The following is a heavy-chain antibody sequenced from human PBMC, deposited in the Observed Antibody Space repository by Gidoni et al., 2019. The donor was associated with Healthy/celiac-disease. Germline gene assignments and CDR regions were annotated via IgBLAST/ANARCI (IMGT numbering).Heavy chain of an antibody. Sequence: EVQLLESGGGLVQPGGSLILPFAASGFTFSSSAMSWVRQAPGKGRGWVSAISGSGGSTYYADSVKGRFTISRDKSKNTLYLQMNSLRAEDTAVYYCAKFSTAGPYYYYYGMDVWGQGTTVTVSS. D-gene: IGHD6-13*01. CDR3: AKFSTAGPYYYYYGMDV. V-gene: IGHV3-23*01. CDR1: GFTFSSSA. CDR2: ISGSGGST. J-gene: IGHJ6*02.